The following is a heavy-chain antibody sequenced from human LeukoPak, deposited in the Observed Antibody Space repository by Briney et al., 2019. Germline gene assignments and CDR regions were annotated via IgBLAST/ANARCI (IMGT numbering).Heavy chain of an antibody. CDR1: GFTFSSYA. V-gene: IGHV3-30*14. CDR3: ATTLGSGWKFDY. J-gene: IGHJ4*02. CDR2: ISYDGSNK. D-gene: IGHD6-19*01. Sequence: GGSLRLSCAASGFTFSSYAMHWVRQAPGKGLEWVAVISYDGSNKYYADSVKGRFTISRDNSKNTLYLQMGSLRTEDTAVYYCATTLGSGWKFDYWGQGTLVTVSS.